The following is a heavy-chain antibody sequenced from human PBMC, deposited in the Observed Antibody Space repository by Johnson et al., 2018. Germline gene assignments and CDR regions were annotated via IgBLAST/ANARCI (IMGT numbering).Heavy chain of an antibody. D-gene: IGHD4-17*01. Sequence: VQLVQSGGGLVQPGGSLRLSCAASGFTFSSYAMSWVRQAPGKGLEWVSTISGSGGSTYYADSVKGRFTISRDNSKNTLYLQMNSLRAEDTAVYYCAKRFTGTRSYYYYMDVWGKGTTVTVSS. CDR1: GFTFSSYA. CDR2: ISGSGGST. J-gene: IGHJ6*03. CDR3: AKRFTGTRSYYYYMDV. V-gene: IGHV3-23*04.